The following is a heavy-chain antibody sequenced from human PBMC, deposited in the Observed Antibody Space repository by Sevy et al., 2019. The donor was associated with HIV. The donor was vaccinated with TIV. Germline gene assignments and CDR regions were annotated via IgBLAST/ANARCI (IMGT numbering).Heavy chain of an antibody. Sequence: GGSLRLSCAASGFTFSDYYMSWIRQAPGKGLEWLSYISGSEGTIYYADRVKGRFTISRDSSKNSLYLQMNSLRAEDTAVYYCARDHVKDGDLGDYYYYAMDVWGQGTTVTVSS. CDR3: ARDHVKDGDLGDYYYYAMDV. CDR2: ISGSEGTI. D-gene: IGHD4-17*01. CDR1: GFTFSDYY. J-gene: IGHJ6*02. V-gene: IGHV3-11*01.